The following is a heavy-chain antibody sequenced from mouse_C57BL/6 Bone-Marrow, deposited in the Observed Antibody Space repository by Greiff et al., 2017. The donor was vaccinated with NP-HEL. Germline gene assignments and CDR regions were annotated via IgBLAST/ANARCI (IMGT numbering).Heavy chain of an antibody. CDR1: GYTFTSYW. D-gene: IGHD1-1*01. CDR3: ARRYYGSSYEWYFDV. Sequence: QVQLQQPGAELVKPGASVKLSCKASGYTFTSYWMHWVKQRPGQGLEWIGMIHPNSGSTNYNEKFKSKATLTVDKSSSTAYMQLSSLTSEDSAVYYCARRYYGSSYEWYFDVWGTGTTVTVSS. J-gene: IGHJ1*03. V-gene: IGHV1-64*01. CDR2: IHPNSGST.